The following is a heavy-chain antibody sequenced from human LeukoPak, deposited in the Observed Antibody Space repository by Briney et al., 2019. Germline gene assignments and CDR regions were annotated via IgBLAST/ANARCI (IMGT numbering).Heavy chain of an antibody. Sequence: PGGSLRLSCAAAGFTFSSYAMSWVRQAPGKGLEWVSAISSSGGATYYADSVKGRFTISRDNSKSTLSLQMNSLRAEDTAVYYCAKYCISSSCYSPYYGMDVWGQGTTVTVSS. V-gene: IGHV3-23*01. CDR3: AKYCISSSCYSPYYGMDV. D-gene: IGHD2-2*02. J-gene: IGHJ6*02. CDR1: GFTFSSYA. CDR2: ISSSGGAT.